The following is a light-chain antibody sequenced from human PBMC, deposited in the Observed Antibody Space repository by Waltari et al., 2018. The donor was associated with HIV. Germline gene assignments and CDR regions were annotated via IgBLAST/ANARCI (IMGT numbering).Light chain of an antibody. CDR3: QQRDNWPPAPT. V-gene: IGKV3-11*01. CDR1: QSVSTF. Sequence: EIVLTQSPATLSLSPGERATLPCRASQSVSTFLAWYQLKPGQAPRLLIYDASIRATGIPARFSGSGSGTDFTLTISSLEPEDFAVYYCQQRDNWPPAPTFGGGTKVEI. J-gene: IGKJ4*01. CDR2: DAS.